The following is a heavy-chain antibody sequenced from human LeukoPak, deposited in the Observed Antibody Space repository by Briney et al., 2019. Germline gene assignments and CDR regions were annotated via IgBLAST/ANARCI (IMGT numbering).Heavy chain of an antibody. J-gene: IGHJ6*02. D-gene: IGHD1-26*01. CDR3: ARDLATTKPRYYYYGMDV. CDR1: GYTFTSYG. Sequence: ASVKVSCKASGYTFTSYGISWVRQAPGQGLEWMGWISAYNGNTNYAQKLQGRVTMTTDTSTSTAYMELRSLRSDDTAVYYCARDLATTKPRYYYYGMDVWGQGTTVTASS. V-gene: IGHV1-18*01. CDR2: ISAYNGNT.